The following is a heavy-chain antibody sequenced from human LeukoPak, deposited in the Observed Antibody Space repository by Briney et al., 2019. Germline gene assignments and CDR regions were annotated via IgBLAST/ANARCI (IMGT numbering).Heavy chain of an antibody. Sequence: PSETLSLTCTVSGGSISSYYWSWIRQPPGKGLEWIGYIYYSGSTNYNPSLKSRVTISVDTSKNQFSLKLSSVTAADTAVYYCAVIWSGIDYWGQGTLVTVSS. CDR1: GGSISSYY. D-gene: IGHD3-3*01. CDR3: AVIWSGIDY. J-gene: IGHJ4*02. CDR2: IYYSGST. V-gene: IGHV4-59*01.